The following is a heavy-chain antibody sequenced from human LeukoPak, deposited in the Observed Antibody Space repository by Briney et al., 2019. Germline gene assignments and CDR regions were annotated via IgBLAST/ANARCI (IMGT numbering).Heavy chain of an antibody. D-gene: IGHD5-18*01. Sequence: GGSLRLSCAASGFTFSSYAMSWVRQAPGKGLEWVAAVSGSGDRTYYADSVKGRFTISRDNFKNTLFLQMNSLRAEDTAVYYCARHLGAAMVSPLGHWGQGTLVTVSS. CDR3: ARHLGAAMVSPLGH. V-gene: IGHV3-23*01. J-gene: IGHJ4*02. CDR2: VSGSGDRT. CDR1: GFTFSSYA.